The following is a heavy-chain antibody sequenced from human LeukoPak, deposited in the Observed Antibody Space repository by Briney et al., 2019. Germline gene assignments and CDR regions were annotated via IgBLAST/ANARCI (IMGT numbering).Heavy chain of an antibody. CDR2: IYSSGST. CDR3: AREAAGDSSSWYVRYYYYYYMDV. V-gene: IGHV4-39*07. CDR1: GASINSGSNY. D-gene: IGHD6-13*01. J-gene: IGHJ6*03. Sequence: PSETLSLTCRVSGASINSGSNYWGWIRQPPGKTLEWIGSIYSSGSTYYNPSLKSRVIIMIDTPKNHFSLTLSSVTAADTAVYYCAREAAGDSSSWYVRYYYYYYMDVWGKGTTVTVSS.